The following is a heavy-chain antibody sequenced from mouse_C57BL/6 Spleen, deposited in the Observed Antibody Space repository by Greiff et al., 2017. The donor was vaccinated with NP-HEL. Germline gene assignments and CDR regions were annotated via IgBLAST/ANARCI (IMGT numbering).Heavy chain of an antibody. Sequence: EVKVVESGGGLVKPGGSLKLSCAASGFTFSDYGMHWVRQAPGKGLEWVAYISSGSSTIYYVDTVKGRFTISRDNAKNTLFLQMTSLRSEDTAMYYCARQGGRLFDYWGQGTTLTVSS. CDR1: GFTFSDYG. CDR2: ISSGSSTI. J-gene: IGHJ2*01. CDR3: ARQGGRLFDY. V-gene: IGHV5-17*01.